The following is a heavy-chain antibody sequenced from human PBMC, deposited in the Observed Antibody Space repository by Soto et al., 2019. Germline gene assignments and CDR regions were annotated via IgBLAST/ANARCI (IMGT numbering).Heavy chain of an antibody. Sequence: SETLSLSCTVSGGSVSSDRYFWAWIRQPPGKGLEWIGGMFYSGSTYYNPSLKSRGTISVDMSVDMSKNRFSLKLNSVSAADTAIYFCARADYYDSYSYYFLPSDFDFWGQGTLVTVSS. J-gene: IGHJ4*02. CDR2: MFYSGST. D-gene: IGHD3-22*01. CDR1: GGSVSSDRYF. CDR3: ARADYYDSYSYYFLPSDFDF. V-gene: IGHV4-39*01.